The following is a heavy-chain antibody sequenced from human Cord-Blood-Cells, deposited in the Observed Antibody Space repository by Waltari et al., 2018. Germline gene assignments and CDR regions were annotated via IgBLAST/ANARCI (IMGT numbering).Heavy chain of an antibody. Sequence: QVQLVQSGAEVKKPGASVKVSCKASGYTFTSYAMHWVRQAPGQRLEWMGWINAGNGNTKDSQNFQGSVTITRDTSASTAYMELSILRSEGTAVYYWARCIGAVATFYYYYGMDVWGQGTTVTVSS. CDR3: ARCIGAVATFYYYYGMDV. D-gene: IGHD5-12*01. J-gene: IGHJ6*02. CDR1: GYTFTSYA. CDR2: INAGNGNT. V-gene: IGHV1-3*01.